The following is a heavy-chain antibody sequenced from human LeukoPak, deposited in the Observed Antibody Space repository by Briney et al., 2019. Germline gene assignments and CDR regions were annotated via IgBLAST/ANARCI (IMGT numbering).Heavy chain of an antibody. CDR2: IIPIFGTA. J-gene: IGHJ1*01. CDR3: ARDSASYCGGDCPPKYFQH. Sequence: SVKVSCKASGCTFTSYAMNWVRQAPGQGLEWMGGIIPIFGTANYAQKFQGRVTITADESTSTAYMELSSLRSEDTAVYYCARDSASYCGGDCPPKYFQHWGQGTLVTVSS. D-gene: IGHD2-21*02. CDR1: GCTFTSYA. V-gene: IGHV1-69*13.